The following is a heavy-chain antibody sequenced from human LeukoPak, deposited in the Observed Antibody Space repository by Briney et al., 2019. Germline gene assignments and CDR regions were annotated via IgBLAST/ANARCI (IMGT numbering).Heavy chain of an antibody. V-gene: IGHV4-39*07. CDR3: AIAHSSSLGNWFDP. D-gene: IGHD6-6*01. J-gene: IGHJ5*02. Sequence: PSETLSLTCTVSGGSISSSSYYWGWIRHPPGKGLEGMGSIYYSGSTYYNPSLKSRVTISVDTSKDQFSLKLSSVTAADTAVYYCAIAHSSSLGNWFDPWGQGTLVTVSS. CDR1: GGSISSSSYY. CDR2: IYYSGST.